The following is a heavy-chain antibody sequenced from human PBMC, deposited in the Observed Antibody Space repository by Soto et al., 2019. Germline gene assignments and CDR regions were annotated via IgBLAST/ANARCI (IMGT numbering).Heavy chain of an antibody. J-gene: IGHJ3*02. CDR1: GFTFSDYY. D-gene: IGHD3-10*01. V-gene: IGHV3-11*01. CDR2: ISSSGSTI. Sequence: GGSLRLSCAASGFTFSDYYMSWIRQAPGKGLEWVSYISSSGSTIYYTDSVKGRFTISRDNAKNSLYLQMNSLRAEDTAVYYCARDIYYYGSGSQTPGAFDIWGQGTMVTVSS. CDR3: ARDIYYYGSGSQTPGAFDI.